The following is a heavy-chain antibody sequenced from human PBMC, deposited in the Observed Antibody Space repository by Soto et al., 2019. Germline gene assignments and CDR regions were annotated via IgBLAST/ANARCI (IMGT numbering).Heavy chain of an antibody. Sequence: QVQLEQSGSEVKKSGSSVKVSCRSSGDSFSSHAITWVRQAPGDGLEWMGGIIPVFGTPSYAQRFQGRLPITADKSTNTSYMDLRSLRSEDTALYYCARGGALSTSWYWGDGLDSWGRGTQVTVA. D-gene: IGHD2-2*01. CDR1: GDSFSSHA. CDR2: IIPVFGTP. V-gene: IGHV1-69*06. CDR3: ARGGALSTSWYWGDGLDS. J-gene: IGHJ4*02.